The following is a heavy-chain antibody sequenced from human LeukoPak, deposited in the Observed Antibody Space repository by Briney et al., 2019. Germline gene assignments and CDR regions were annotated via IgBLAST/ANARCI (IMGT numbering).Heavy chain of an antibody. CDR1: GVSISSSTTY. J-gene: IGHJ4*02. D-gene: IGHD6-13*01. CDR3: TRFGYTSSLDY. Sequence: PSETLSLTCTVSGVSISSSTTYWGWIRQTPGKGLEWIGSLYYSGSPYYNPSLKSRVTISVDTSKNQFSLKVRSVTAADTAIYYCTRFGYTSSLDYWGQGTLVTVSS. V-gene: IGHV4-39*07. CDR2: LYYSGSP.